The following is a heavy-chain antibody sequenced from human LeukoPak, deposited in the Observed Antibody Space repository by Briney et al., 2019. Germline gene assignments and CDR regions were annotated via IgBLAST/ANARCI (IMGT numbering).Heavy chain of an antibody. D-gene: IGHD3-10*01. V-gene: IGHV1-2*04. CDR3: ARDLRAGSGSQTYPDY. CDR2: INPNSGGT. CDR1: GYTFTGYY. Sequence: ASVKVSCKASGYTFTGYYMHWVRQAPGQGLEWMGWINPNSGGTNYAQKFQGWVTMTRDTSISTAYMELSRLRSDDTAVYYCARDLRAGSGSQTYPDYWGQGTLVTVSS. J-gene: IGHJ4*02.